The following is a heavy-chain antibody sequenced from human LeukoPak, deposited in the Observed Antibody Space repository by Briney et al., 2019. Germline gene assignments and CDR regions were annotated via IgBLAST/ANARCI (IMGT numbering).Heavy chain of an antibody. D-gene: IGHD6-13*01. CDR3: AISDSSSWWTALGY. Sequence: AGGSLRLSCAASGFTFSSYGMHWVRQAPGKGLEWVAFIRYDGSNKYYADSVKGRFTISRDNSKNTLYLQMNSLRAEDTAVYYRAISDSSSWWTALGYWGQGTLVTVSS. V-gene: IGHV3-30*02. J-gene: IGHJ4*02. CDR2: IRYDGSNK. CDR1: GFTFSSYG.